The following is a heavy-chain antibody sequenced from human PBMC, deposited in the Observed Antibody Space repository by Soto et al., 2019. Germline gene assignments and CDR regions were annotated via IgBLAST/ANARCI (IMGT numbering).Heavy chain of an antibody. J-gene: IGHJ4*02. D-gene: IGHD5-18*01. V-gene: IGHV4-59*01. CDR3: AEGYSYGYLDY. CDR1: GGSISSYY. CDR2: IYYSGST. Sequence: QVQLQESGPGLVKPSETLSLTCTVSGGSISSYYWSWIRQPPGKGLEWIGYIYYSGSTNYNPSLKSRVTLSAXTSKNQFSLKLSSVTAADTAVYYCAEGYSYGYLDYWGQGTLVTVSS.